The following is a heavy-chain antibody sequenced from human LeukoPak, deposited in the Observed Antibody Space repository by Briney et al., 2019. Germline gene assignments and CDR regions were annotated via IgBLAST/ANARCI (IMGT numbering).Heavy chain of an antibody. J-gene: IGHJ4*02. CDR1: GFTVSSNY. CDR3: ARERQNKDFWSGGDY. V-gene: IGHV3-66*01. D-gene: IGHD3-3*01. CDR2: IYSGGST. Sequence: GGSLRLSCAASGFTVSSNYMSWVRQAPGKGLEWVSVIYSGGSTYYADSVKGRFTISRDNSKNTLYLQMNTLRPEDTAVYYCARERQNKDFWSGGDYWGQGTLVTVS.